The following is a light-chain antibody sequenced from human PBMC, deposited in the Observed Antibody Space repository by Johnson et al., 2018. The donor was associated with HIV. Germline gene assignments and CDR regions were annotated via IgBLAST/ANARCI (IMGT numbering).Light chain of an antibody. J-gene: IGLJ1*01. Sequence: VLTQPPSVSAAPGQTVTISCSGSSSNIVNSYVFWYQQLAGTAPKLLIYENNKRPSGIPDRFSASKSGTSATLGITGLQTGDEADYYCGTWDSALSSEVFGTGTKVTVL. CDR3: GTWDSALSSEV. V-gene: IGLV1-51*02. CDR1: SSNIVNSY. CDR2: ENN.